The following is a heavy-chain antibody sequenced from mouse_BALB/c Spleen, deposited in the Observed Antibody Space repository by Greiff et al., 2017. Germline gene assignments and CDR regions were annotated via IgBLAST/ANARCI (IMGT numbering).Heavy chain of an antibody. CDR2: IYPSDSYT. CDR3: TRLNWDDAMDY. D-gene: IGHD4-1*02. J-gene: IGHJ4*01. Sequence: QVQLQQSGAELVRPGASVKLSCKASGYTFTSYWINWVKQRPGQGLEWIGNIYPSDSYTNYNQKFKDKATLTVDKSSSTAYMQLSSPTSEDSAVYYCTRLNWDDAMDYWGQGTSVTVSS. CDR1: GYTFTSYW. V-gene: IGHV1-69*02.